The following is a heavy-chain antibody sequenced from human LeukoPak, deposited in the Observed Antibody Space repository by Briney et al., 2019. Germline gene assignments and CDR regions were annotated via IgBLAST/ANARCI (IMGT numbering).Heavy chain of an antibody. J-gene: IGHJ4*02. CDR2: INRSGST. Sequence: SETLSLTCAVYGGSFSGYYWSWIRQPPGKGLEWIGEINRSGSTNYNPSLKSRVTISVDASNNQFSLKLSSVTDADTAVYYCARGGPDIVVVVAATPATNFDYWGQGTLVTVSS. CDR1: GGSFSGYY. CDR3: ARGGPDIVVVVAATPATNFDY. V-gene: IGHV4-34*01. D-gene: IGHD2-15*01.